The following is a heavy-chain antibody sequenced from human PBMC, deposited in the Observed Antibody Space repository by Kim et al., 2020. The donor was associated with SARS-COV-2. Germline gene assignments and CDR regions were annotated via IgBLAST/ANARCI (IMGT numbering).Heavy chain of an antibody. Sequence: YADSVRGRFTDSRDNAKNTLYLQMESLRAEDTALYYCAKDHESSGWPTFDYWGQGTLVTVSS. J-gene: IGHJ4*02. CDR3: AKDHESSGWPTFDY. D-gene: IGHD3-22*01. V-gene: IGHV3-23*01.